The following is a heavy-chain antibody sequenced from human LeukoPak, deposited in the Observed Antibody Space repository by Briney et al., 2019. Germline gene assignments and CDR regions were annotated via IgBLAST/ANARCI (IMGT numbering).Heavy chain of an antibody. CDR3: ARSRHYGNAFDI. CDR1: GYTFTSYG. D-gene: IGHD3-10*01. J-gene: IGHJ3*02. V-gene: IGHV1-18*01. CDR2: ISAYNGNT. Sequence: ASVKVSCKASGYTFTSYGISWVRQAPGQGLEWMGWISAYNGNTNYAQKLQGRVTMTTDTSTSTAYMELRSLRSDDTAVYHCARSRHYGNAFDIWGQGTMVTVSS.